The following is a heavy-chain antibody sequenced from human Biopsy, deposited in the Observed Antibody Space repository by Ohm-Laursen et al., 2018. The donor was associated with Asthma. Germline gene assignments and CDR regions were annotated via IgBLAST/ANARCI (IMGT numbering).Heavy chain of an antibody. J-gene: IGHJ6*02. CDR2: ISVYNGNT. CDR3: ARAVDYSHYYCIDV. V-gene: IGHV1-18*01. Sequence: SLKVSCKTSGYTFNSASITWVRQAPGQGLEWMGWISVYNGNTKVAQKLQDRVTMITDTSTSTAYMELRSLRSDDTAVYFCARAVDYSHYYCIDVWGQGTTVTVS. D-gene: IGHD3-10*01. CDR1: GYTFNSAS.